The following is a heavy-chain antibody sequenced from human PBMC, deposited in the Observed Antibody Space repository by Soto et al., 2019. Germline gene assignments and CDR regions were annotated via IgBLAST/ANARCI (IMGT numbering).Heavy chain of an antibody. D-gene: IGHD4-17*01. CDR3: ARESVTTDYFDY. V-gene: IGHV3-33*01. CDR1: GFTFSSYG. CDR2: IWYDGSNK. J-gene: IGHJ4*02. Sequence: PGGSLRLSCAASGFTFSSYGMHWVRQAPGKGLEWVAVIWYDGSNKYYADSVKGRFTISRDNSKNTLYLQMNSLRAEDTAVYYCARESVTTDYFDYWGQGTLVTVSS.